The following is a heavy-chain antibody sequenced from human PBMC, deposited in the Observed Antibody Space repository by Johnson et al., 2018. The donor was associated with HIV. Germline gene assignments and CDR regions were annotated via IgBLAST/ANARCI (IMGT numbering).Heavy chain of an antibody. CDR2: IRYDGSNK. CDR1: GFTFSSYG. V-gene: IGHV3-30*02. Sequence: QVQLVESGGGVVQPGGSLRLSCAASGFTFSSYGMHWVRQAPGKRLEWVAFIRYDGSNKYYADSVKGRFTISRDNSKNTLYLQMNSLRAEDTAVYYCAKDQYCGGDCYPDAFDIWGQGTMVTVSS. CDR3: AKDQYCGGDCYPDAFDI. D-gene: IGHD2-21*02. J-gene: IGHJ3*02.